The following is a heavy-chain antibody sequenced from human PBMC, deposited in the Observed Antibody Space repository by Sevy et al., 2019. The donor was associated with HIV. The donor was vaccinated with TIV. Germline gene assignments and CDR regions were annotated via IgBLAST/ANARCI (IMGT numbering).Heavy chain of an antibody. V-gene: IGHV1-24*01. CDR2: FDPEDGET. Sequence: ASVKVSCKVSGYTLTELSMHWVRQAPGKGLEWMGGFDPEDGETIYAQKFQGRVTMTEDKSTDTAYMELSSLRSEDTAVYYCATGKGCCSSTSCQPDFDYWGQGTLVTVSS. CDR3: ATGKGCCSSTSCQPDFDY. D-gene: IGHD2-2*01. CDR1: GYTLTELS. J-gene: IGHJ4*02.